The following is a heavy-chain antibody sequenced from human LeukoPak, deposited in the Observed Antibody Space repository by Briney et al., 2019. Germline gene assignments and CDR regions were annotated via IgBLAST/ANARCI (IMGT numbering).Heavy chain of an antibody. CDR2: MNPNSGNT. D-gene: IGHD3-22*01. CDR3: AGSGYRKYDAFDI. Sequence: ASVKVSCKASGYTFTSYYMHWVRQAPGQGLEWMGWMNPNSGNTGYAQKFQGRVTMTRDTSISTAYMELSRLRSDDTAVYYCAGSGYRKYDAFDIWGQGTMVTVSS. J-gene: IGHJ3*02. CDR1: GYTFTSYY. V-gene: IGHV1-2*02.